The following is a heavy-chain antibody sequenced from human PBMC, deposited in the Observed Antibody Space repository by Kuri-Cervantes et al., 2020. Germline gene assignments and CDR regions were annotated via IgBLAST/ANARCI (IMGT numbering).Heavy chain of an antibody. CDR3: ARANGYSSSWGFDP. J-gene: IGHJ5*02. CDR2: IYYSGST. D-gene: IGHD6-13*01. Sequence: SETLSLTCTVSGGSISSGDYYWGWSRQPPGKGLEWIGYIYYSGSTYYNPSLKSRVTISVDTSKNQFSLKLSSVTAADTAVYYCARANGYSSSWGFDPWGQGTLVTVSS. V-gene: IGHV4-30-4*01. CDR1: GGSISSGDYY.